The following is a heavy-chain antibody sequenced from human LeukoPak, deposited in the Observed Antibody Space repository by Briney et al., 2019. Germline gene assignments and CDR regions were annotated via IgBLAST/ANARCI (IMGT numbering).Heavy chain of an antibody. CDR3: ARAPQARPYYDFWSGYYFDY. D-gene: IGHD3-3*01. CDR1: GFTFSSYS. CDR2: ISSSSSYI. V-gene: IGHV3-21*01. Sequence: GGSLRLSCAASGFTFSSYSMHWVRQAPGKGLEWVSSISSSSSYIYYADSVKGRFTISRDNAKNSLYLQMNSLRAEDTAVYYCARAPQARPYYDFWSGYYFDYWGQGTLVTVSS. J-gene: IGHJ4*02.